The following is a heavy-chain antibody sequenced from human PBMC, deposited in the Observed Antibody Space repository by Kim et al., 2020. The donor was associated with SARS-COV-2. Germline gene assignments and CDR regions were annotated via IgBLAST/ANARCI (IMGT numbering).Heavy chain of an antibody. CDR3: ARDGWSYFDSSGSFQTGDDN. Sequence: GGSLRLSCAASGFTFSRYSMSWVRQAPGKGLEWVSAISSRSDYIYYAESVEGRFTISRDNAKNSLYLQMNSLRVEDTAVYYCARDGWSYFDSSGSFQTGDDNWGQGTLITVSS. J-gene: IGHJ4*02. CDR2: ISSRSDYI. CDR1: GFTFSRYS. V-gene: IGHV3-21*01. D-gene: IGHD3-22*01.